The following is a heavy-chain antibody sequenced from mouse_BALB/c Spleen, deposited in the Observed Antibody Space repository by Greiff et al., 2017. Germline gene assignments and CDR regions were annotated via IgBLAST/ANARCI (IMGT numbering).Heavy chain of an antibody. Sequence: EGQLQQSGAELVRSGASVKLSCTASGFNIKDYYMHWVKQRPEQGLEWIGWIDPENGDTEYAPKFQGKATMTADTSSNTAYLQLSSLTSEDTAVYYCNAGYGSSYHYYAMDYWGQGTSVTVSS. D-gene: IGHD1-1*01. CDR1: GFNIKDYY. V-gene: IGHV14-4*02. J-gene: IGHJ4*01. CDR3: NAGYGSSYHYYAMDY. CDR2: IDPENGDT.